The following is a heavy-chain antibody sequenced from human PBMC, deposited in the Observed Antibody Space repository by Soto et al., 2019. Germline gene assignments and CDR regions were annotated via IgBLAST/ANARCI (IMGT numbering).Heavy chain of an antibody. CDR2: IYYSGST. Sequence: SETLSLTCTVSGGSISTRSYYWGWIRQPPGKGLEWIGSIYYSGSTYYNPSLKSRVTISVDTSKNQFSLKLSSVTAADTAVYYCARQGIAARPIPSNWFDPWGQGTLVTVSS. CDR3: ARQGIAARPIPSNWFDP. J-gene: IGHJ5*02. D-gene: IGHD6-6*01. CDR1: GGSISTRSYY. V-gene: IGHV4-39*01.